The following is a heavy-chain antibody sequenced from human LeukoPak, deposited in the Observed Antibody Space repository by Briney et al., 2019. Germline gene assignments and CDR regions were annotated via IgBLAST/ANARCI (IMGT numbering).Heavy chain of an antibody. CDR1: GGTFRSYA. V-gene: IGHV1-69*06. Sequence: ASVKVSCKTSGGTFRSYAISWVRQAPGQGLEWMGGIIPIFGTANYAQKFQGRVTITADKSTSTAYMELSSLRSEDTAVYYCARDGIDGNPDYWGQGTLVTVSS. J-gene: IGHJ4*02. D-gene: IGHD5-24*01. CDR3: ARDGIDGNPDY. CDR2: IIPIFGTA.